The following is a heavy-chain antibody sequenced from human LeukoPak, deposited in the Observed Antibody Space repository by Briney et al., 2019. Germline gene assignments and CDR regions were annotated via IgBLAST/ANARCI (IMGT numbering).Heavy chain of an antibody. CDR3: ARVGRVVPAAYAFDI. CDR2: ISAYNGNT. CDR1: GYTFTSYG. J-gene: IGHJ3*02. Sequence: ASVKVSCKASGYTFTSYGIRWVRQAPGQGLEWMGWISAYNGNTNYAQKLQGRVTMTTDTSTSTAYMELRSLRSDDTAVYYCARVGRVVPAAYAFDIWGQGTMVTVSS. D-gene: IGHD2-2*01. V-gene: IGHV1-18*01.